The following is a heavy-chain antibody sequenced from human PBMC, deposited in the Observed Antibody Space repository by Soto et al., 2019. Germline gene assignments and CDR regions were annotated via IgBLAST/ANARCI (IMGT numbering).Heavy chain of an antibody. V-gene: IGHV3-64*01. Sequence: GGSLRLSCVASGFTFSASSMHWVRHVPGKGLEFVSAISSDGGNTYYANSVRGRFIISRDNSKNTLYLQMGSLRPEDMAVYYCVRPGSYYTDDLVYWGQGT. CDR3: VRPGSYYTDDLVY. CDR2: ISSDGGNT. D-gene: IGHD3-10*01. J-gene: IGHJ4*02. CDR1: GFTFSASS.